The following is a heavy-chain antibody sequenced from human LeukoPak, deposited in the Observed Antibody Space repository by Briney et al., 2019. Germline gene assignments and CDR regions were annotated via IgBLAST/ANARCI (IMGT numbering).Heavy chain of an antibody. CDR1: GYTFTSYG. D-gene: IGHD6-13*01. CDR2: ISAYNGNT. J-gene: IGHJ6*02. CDR3: ARDRQQLVWRYYYYYGMDV. V-gene: IGHV1-18*01. Sequence: ASVKVSCKASGYTFTSYGIRWVRPAPGQGLEWMGWISAYNGNTNYAQKLQGRVTMTTDTSTSTAYMELRSLRSDDTAVYYCARDRQQLVWRYYYYYGMDVWGQGTTVTVSS.